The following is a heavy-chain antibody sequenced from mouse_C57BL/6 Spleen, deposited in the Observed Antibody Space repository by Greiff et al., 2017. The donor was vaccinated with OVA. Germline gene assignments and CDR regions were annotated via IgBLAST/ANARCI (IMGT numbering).Heavy chain of an antibody. D-gene: IGHD1-1*01. Sequence: EVQGVESGGGLVKPGGSLKLSCAASGFTFSDYGMHWVRQAPEKGLEWVAYISSGSSNIYYADTVKGRFTISRDNAKNTLCLQMTSLMSEDTAMYYGAMCSSPIYYAMDYWGQGTSVTVSS. CDR3: AMCSSPIYYAMDY. V-gene: IGHV5-17*01. CDR2: ISSGSSNI. CDR1: GFTFSDYG. J-gene: IGHJ4*01.